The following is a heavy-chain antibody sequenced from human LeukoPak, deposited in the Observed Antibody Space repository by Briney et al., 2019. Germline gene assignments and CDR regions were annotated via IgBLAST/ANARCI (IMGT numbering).Heavy chain of an antibody. CDR1: GFTFSSYG. CDR2: IWYDGGNK. V-gene: IGHV3-33*01. J-gene: IGHJ6*02. D-gene: IGHD4-17*01. CDR3: ARDSAYGYESYYYYYGMDV. Sequence: GGSLRLSCAASGFTFSSYGMHWVRQAPGKGLEWVAVIWYDGGNKYYADSVKGQFTISRDNSRNTLYLQMNSLRAEDTAVYYCARDSAYGYESYYYYYGMDVWGQGTTVTVSS.